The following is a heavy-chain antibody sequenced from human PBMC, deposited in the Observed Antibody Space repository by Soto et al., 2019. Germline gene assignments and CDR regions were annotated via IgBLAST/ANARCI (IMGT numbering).Heavy chain of an antibody. CDR1: GYTFTSYG. CDR3: ARDWVRMVRGVMTFDP. J-gene: IGHJ5*02. CDR2: ISAYNGNT. Sequence: QVQLVQSGAEVKKPGASVKVSCKASGYTFTSYGISWVRQAPGQGLEWMGWISAYNGNTNYAQKLQGRVTMTTDTSTSTADMELRSLRSGDTAVYYCARDWVRMVRGVMTFDPWGQGTLVTVSS. V-gene: IGHV1-18*01. D-gene: IGHD3-10*01.